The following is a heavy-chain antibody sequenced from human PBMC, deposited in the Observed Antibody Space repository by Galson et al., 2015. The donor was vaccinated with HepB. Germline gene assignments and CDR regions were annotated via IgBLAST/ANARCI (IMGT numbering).Heavy chain of an antibody. CDR1: GFTFSSYG. J-gene: IGHJ3*02. CDR2: IRYDGSNK. V-gene: IGHV3-30*02. Sequence: SLRLSCAASGFTFSSYGMHWVRQAPGKGLEWVAFIRYDGSNKYYADSVKGRFTISRDNSKNTLYLQMNSLRAEDTAVYYCAKEDTTVRRVIIPDYAFDIWGQGTMVTVSS. CDR3: AKEDTTVRRVIIPDYAFDI. D-gene: IGHD3-10*01.